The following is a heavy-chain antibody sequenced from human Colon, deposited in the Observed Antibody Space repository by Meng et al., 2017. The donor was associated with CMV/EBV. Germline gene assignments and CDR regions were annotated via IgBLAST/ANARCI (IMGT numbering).Heavy chain of an antibody. D-gene: IGHD6-19*01. J-gene: IGHJ4*02. V-gene: IGHV6-1*01. CDR3: ARRHSTGWYYFDS. CDR2: IYYRSRWLG. CDR1: GDSVSTTTAG. Sequence: SGDSVSTTTAGWNWIRQSPSRGLEWLGRIYYRSRWLGGYADSVRGRISIDADTSKNQVSLHLSSVTPEDTAVYFCARRHSTGWYYFDSWGQGTLVTVSS.